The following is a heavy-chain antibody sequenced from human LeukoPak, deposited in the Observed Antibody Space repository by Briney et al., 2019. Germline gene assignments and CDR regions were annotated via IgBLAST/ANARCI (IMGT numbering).Heavy chain of an antibody. CDR3: TTVGWGLRLGELSFDY. J-gene: IGHJ4*02. V-gene: IGHV3-15*01. D-gene: IGHD3-16*02. CDR2: IKSKTDGGTT. Sequence: PGGSLRLSRAASGFTFSNYGMHWVRQAPGKGLEWVGRIKSKTDGGTTDYAAPVKGRFTISRDDSKNTLYLQMNRLKTEDTAVYYCTTVGWGLRLGELSFDYWGQGTLVTVSS. CDR1: GFTFSNYG.